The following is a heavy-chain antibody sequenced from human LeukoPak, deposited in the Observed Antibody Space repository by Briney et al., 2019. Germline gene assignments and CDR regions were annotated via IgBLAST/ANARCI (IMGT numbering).Heavy chain of an antibody. Sequence: GGSLRLSCAASGFTFSSYSMNWVRQAPGKGLEWISYISSSSSTIWYADSVKGRFTISIDNAKNSLYLQMNSLRAEDTAVFYCVRDHVYGFDYWGQGTLVTVSS. D-gene: IGHD4-17*01. V-gene: IGHV3-48*01. CDR3: VRDHVYGFDY. J-gene: IGHJ4*02. CDR2: ISSSSSTI. CDR1: GFTFSSYS.